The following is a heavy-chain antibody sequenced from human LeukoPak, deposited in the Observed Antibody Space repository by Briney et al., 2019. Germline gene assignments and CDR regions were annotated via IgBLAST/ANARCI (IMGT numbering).Heavy chain of an antibody. CDR3: AKRLSSSWYEWTIDY. CDR1: GFTFSSYA. D-gene: IGHD6-13*01. V-gene: IGHV3-23*01. CDR2: ISGSGGST. J-gene: IGHJ4*02. Sequence: GRSLRLSCAASGFTFSSYAMSWVRQAPGKGLEWVSAISGSGGSTYYADSVKGRFTISRDNSKNTLYLQMNSLRAEDTAVYYCAKRLSSSWYEWTIDYWGQGTLVTVSS.